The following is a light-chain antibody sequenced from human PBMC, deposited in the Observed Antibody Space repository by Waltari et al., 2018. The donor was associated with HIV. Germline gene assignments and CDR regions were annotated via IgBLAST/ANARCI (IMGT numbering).Light chain of an antibody. Sequence: QSVLTQPPSASGTPGQRVTISCSGSSSNIGTKTVNWYQQLPGSAPKFLMYGNHVRPSGVPDRFSGSKSGTSASLASSGLRSEDDADYYWAAWDDSLYAWVFGGGTKVTVL. CDR2: GNH. CDR1: SSNIGTKT. CDR3: AAWDDSLYAWV. V-gene: IGLV1-44*01. J-gene: IGLJ3*02.